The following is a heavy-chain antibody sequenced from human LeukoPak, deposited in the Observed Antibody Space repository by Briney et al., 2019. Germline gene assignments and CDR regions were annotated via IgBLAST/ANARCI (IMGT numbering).Heavy chain of an antibody. CDR3: WTDQGGGYSYLT. Sequence: PGGSLRLSCAASGFTFSDYWMSWVRQAPGKGLQWVANIKPGGSEKYYLASVKGRFTISSNNANNSLLLQINSLRADDTCDYYSWTDQGGGYSYLTWGQGTLVRVSS. J-gene: IGHJ5*02. CDR2: IKPGGSEK. D-gene: IGHD5-18*01. V-gene: IGHV3-7*01. CDR1: GFTFSDYW.